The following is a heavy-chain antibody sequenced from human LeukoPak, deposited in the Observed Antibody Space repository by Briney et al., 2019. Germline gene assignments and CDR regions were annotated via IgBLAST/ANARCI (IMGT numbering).Heavy chain of an antibody. CDR3: ARDARLCSGGSCYPRYGWFDP. J-gene: IGHJ5*02. Sequence: ASVKVSCKASGYTFTSYSVSWVRQAPGQGLEWMGWISAYNGNTIYAQKVKGRVTMTTDTSTSTAYMELRSLKSDDTAVYYCARDARLCSGGSCYPRYGWFDPWGQGTLVTVSS. CDR1: GYTFTSYS. D-gene: IGHD2-15*01. CDR2: ISAYNGNT. V-gene: IGHV1-18*01.